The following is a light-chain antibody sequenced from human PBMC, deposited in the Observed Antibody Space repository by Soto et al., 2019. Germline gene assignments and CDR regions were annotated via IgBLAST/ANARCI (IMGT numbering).Light chain of an antibody. CDR3: SFYTSENPYV. V-gene: IGLV2-18*01. Sequence: QSALTQPPSVSGSPGQAVTISCTGTSTDFVSYNRVSWYQQPPRTAPKLIIYETSNRPSGVPDRFSGSKSGNTASLTIYGLQAADEADSYCSFYTSENPYVFGTGTTLTVL. CDR2: ETS. CDR1: STDFVSYNR. J-gene: IGLJ1*01.